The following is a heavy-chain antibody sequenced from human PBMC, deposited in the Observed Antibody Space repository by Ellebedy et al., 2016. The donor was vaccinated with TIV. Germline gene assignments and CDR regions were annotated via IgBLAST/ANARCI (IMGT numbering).Heavy chain of an antibody. J-gene: IGHJ4*02. CDR2: INSDGCST. D-gene: IGHD1-26*01. CDR1: GFTFSSYW. V-gene: IGHV3-74*01. Sequence: GESLKISCAASGFTFSSYWMHWVRQAPGKGLVWVSRINSDGCSTTHADPVKGRFTISRDNAKNTLCLQMNSLRAGDTAVYSCARDQGGSWDWGQGPLVTLSS. CDR3: ARDQGGSWD.